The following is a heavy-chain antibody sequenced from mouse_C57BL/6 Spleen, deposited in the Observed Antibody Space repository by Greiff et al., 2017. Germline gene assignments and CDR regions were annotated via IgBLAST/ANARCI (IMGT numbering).Heavy chain of an antibody. CDR3: AREVSLYAMDD. CDR1: GYAFSSSW. D-gene: IGHD2-13*01. V-gene: IGHV1-82*01. CDR2: IYPGDGDT. Sequence: VQLQQSGPELVKPGASVKISCKASGYAFSSSWMNWVKQRPGKGLEWIGRIYPGDGDTNYNGKFKGKATLTADKSSSTAYMQLSSLTSEDSAVYFYAREVSLYAMDDWGQGTSVTVSS. J-gene: IGHJ4*01.